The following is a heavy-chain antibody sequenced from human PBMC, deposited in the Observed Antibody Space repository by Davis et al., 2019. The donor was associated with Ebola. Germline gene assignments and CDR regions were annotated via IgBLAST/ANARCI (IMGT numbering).Heavy chain of an antibody. CDR1: GFTFSSYT. V-gene: IGHV3-74*01. Sequence: HTGGSLRLSCAASGFTFSSYTMNWVRQAPGKGLVWVSRINGDGSRTTYADSVKGRFTISRDNAKNTLYLQMNSLRAEDTAVYYCARTARITMVRGVINYFDYWGQGTLVTVSS. D-gene: IGHD3-10*01. J-gene: IGHJ4*02. CDR2: INGDGSRT. CDR3: ARTARITMVRGVINYFDY.